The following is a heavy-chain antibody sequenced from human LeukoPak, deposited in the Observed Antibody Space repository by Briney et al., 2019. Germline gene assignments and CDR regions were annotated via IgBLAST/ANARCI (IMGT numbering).Heavy chain of an antibody. V-gene: IGHV3-30-3*01. D-gene: IGHD3-22*01. Sequence: GGSLRLSCAASGFTFSSYAMHWVRQAPGKGLEWVAVISYDGSNKYYADSVKGRFTISRDNSKNTLYLQMNSLRAEDTAVYYCAREEATYYYDSSGFGDWGQGTLVTVSS. CDR1: GFTFSSYA. J-gene: IGHJ4*02. CDR3: AREEATYYYDSSGFGD. CDR2: ISYDGSNK.